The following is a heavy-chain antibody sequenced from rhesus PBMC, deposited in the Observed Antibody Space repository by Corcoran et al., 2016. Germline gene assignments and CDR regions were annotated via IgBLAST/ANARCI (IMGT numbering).Heavy chain of an antibody. CDR2: INGKSRST. V-gene: IGHV4-80*01. J-gene: IGHJ4*01. CDR1: GGSFSSYW. D-gene: IGHD6-25*01. Sequence: QVQLQESGPGLVKPSETLSLTCAVSGGSFSSYWWSWIRQPPGKGLEWIGEINGKSRSTNYHPSLKIRVTISPAASKTLFSLKLSSVTAAAPSVYYCARLYSGSFFDYWGQGVLVTVSS. CDR3: ARLYSGSFFDY.